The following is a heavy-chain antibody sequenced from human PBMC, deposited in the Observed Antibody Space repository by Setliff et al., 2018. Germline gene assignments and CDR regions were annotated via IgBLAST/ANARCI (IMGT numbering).Heavy chain of an antibody. Sequence: PSETLSLTCTVSGGSISSYYWSWIRQPPGKGLEWIGYIYNSGSTNYNPSLKSRVTISVDTSKNQFSLRLKSVTAADTAVYYCAGGNSRSSVWYVVPHFDYWGQGTLVTVSS. J-gene: IGHJ4*02. V-gene: IGHV4-59*08. CDR2: IYNSGST. CDR3: AGGNSRSSVWYVVPHFDY. D-gene: IGHD6-19*01. CDR1: GGSISSYY.